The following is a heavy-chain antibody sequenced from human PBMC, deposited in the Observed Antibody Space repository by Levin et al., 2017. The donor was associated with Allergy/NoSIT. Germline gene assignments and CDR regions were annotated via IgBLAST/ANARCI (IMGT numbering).Heavy chain of an antibody. CDR1: GGSISSGSYF. Sequence: SQTLSLTCTVSGGSISSGSYFWGWIRQPPGKGLEWIGSIYHTGTTYYNPSLKSRITISVDTSKNQFSLKLNSVTAADTAVYYCARKNYYGSGSTGGFDIWGQGTMVTVSS. D-gene: IGHD3-10*01. V-gene: IGHV4-39*01. CDR2: IYHTGTT. CDR3: ARKNYYGSGSTGGFDI. J-gene: IGHJ3*02.